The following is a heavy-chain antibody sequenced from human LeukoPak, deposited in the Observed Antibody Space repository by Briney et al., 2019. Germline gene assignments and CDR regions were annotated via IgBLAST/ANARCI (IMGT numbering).Heavy chain of an antibody. CDR1: GYTFSSYE. CDR3: AREDYGDYVGYYYYGMDV. J-gene: IGHJ6*02. CDR2: ISSRGSTI. D-gene: IGHD4-17*01. Sequence: GGSLRLSCAASGYTFSSYEMNWVRQAPGKGLEWVSYISSRGSTIYYADSGKGRFTISRDSPKHSLYLQMTSLRAEDTAVYYCAREDYGDYVGYYYYGMDVWGQGTTVTVSS. V-gene: IGHV3-48*03.